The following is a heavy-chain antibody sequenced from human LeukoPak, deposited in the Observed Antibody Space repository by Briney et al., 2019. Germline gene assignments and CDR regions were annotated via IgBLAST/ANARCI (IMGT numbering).Heavy chain of an antibody. D-gene: IGHD4-23*01. Sequence: SETLSLTCAVYGGSFSGYYWSWIRQPPGKGLEWIGEINHSGSTNYNPSLKSRVTISVDTSKNQFSLKLSSVTAADTAVYYCARGDYGGSSDWGQGTLVTVSS. CDR1: GGSFSGYY. CDR2: INHSGST. CDR3: ARGDYGGSSD. V-gene: IGHV4-34*01. J-gene: IGHJ4*02.